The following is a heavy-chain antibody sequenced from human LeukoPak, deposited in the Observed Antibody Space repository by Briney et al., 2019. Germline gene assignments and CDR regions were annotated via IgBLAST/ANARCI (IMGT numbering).Heavy chain of an antibody. Sequence: GGSLRLSCAASGFTFSSYAMHWVRQAPGKGLEWVAVISYDGSNKYYADSVKGRFTISRDNSKNTLYLQMNSLRAEDTAVYYCASFLWNDAFDIWGQGTMVTVSS. D-gene: IGHD1-1*01. CDR2: ISYDGSNK. J-gene: IGHJ3*02. CDR3: ASFLWNDAFDI. CDR1: GFTFSSYA. V-gene: IGHV3-30*04.